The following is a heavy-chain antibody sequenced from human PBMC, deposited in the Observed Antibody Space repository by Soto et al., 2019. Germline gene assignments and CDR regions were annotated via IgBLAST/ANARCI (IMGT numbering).Heavy chain of an antibody. V-gene: IGHV3-9*01. Sequence: PGGSLRLSCAASGFTFDDYAMHWVRQAPGKGLEWVSGISWNSGSIGYADSVKGRFTISRDNAKNSLYLQMNSLRAEDTALYYCAKEARLGQWLTWTATDAFDIWGQGTMVTVSS. D-gene: IGHD6-19*01. J-gene: IGHJ3*02. CDR2: ISWNSGSI. CDR1: GFTFDDYA. CDR3: AKEARLGQWLTWTATDAFDI.